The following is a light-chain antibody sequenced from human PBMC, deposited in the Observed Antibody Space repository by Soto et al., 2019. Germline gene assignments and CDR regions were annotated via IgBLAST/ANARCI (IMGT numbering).Light chain of an antibody. CDR1: QDVTTN. J-gene: IGKJ1*01. CDR2: DIS. CDR3: QLYGSSGT. Sequence: EISMTQFPAILSASPGEGATLSCRAAQDVTTNFAWYQLRRGQPPRLLIYDISTRATGVPARFSGSGSGTEFTLTISGLQSEDFALYCQLYGSSGTFGQGTKVDIK. V-gene: IGKV3-15*01.